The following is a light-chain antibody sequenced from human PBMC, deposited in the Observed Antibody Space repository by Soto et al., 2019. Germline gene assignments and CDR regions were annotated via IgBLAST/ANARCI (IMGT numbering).Light chain of an antibody. V-gene: IGKV1-27*01. CDR2: AAS. J-gene: IGKJ4*01. CDR1: QGISKY. Sequence: DIQMTQSPSSLSASIGDRVTITCRASQGISKYLAWYQQRPGEIPNLLIYAASTLQSGVPSRFSGSGSGTDFTLTISSLQPEDVATYYCQKYNSAPLTFGGGTKVDIK. CDR3: QKYNSAPLT.